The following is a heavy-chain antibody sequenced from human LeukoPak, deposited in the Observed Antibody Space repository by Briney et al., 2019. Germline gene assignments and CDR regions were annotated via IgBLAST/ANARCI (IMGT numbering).Heavy chain of an antibody. J-gene: IGHJ4*02. CDR2: IIPMIDTS. Sequence: GAAVTVSFTASGGTFRINAINWVRQAPGKGLEWMGGIIPMIDTSKYAQRYQGRVTITADDATSTSHMVVSSLRSEDTAVYYCAIFQGTYGDNDNDYWGQGTLVTVSS. V-gene: IGHV1-69*01. D-gene: IGHD4-17*01. CDR3: AIFQGTYGDNDNDY. CDR1: GGTFRINA.